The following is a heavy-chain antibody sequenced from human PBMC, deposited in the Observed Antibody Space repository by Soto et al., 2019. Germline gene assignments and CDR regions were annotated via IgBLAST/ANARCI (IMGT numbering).Heavy chain of an antibody. CDR2: IIPIFGTA. CDR1: GGTFSSYA. CDR3: AREPIFGVVTTLYGMDV. D-gene: IGHD3-3*01. Sequence: SVKVSCKASGGTFSSYAISWVRQAPGQGLEWMGGIIPIFGTANYAQKFQGRVTITADESTSTAYMELSSLRSADTAVYYCAREPIFGVVTTLYGMDVWGQGTTVTVSS. J-gene: IGHJ6*02. V-gene: IGHV1-69*13.